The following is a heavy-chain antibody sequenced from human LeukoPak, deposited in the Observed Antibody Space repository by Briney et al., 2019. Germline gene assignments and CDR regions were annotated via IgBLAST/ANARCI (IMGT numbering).Heavy chain of an antibody. Sequence: AGGSLRLSCEASGFTFNIYSMSWVRQAPGKGLEWVSGISGSGDSTYYADSVKGRFTISRDNSKNTMDLQMNSLRVEDTAVYYCAKGPPSIDPQHFQHWGQGALVTVSS. V-gene: IGHV3-23*01. D-gene: IGHD3-9*01. CDR1: GFTFNIYS. CDR3: AKGPPSIDPQHFQH. CDR2: ISGSGDST. J-gene: IGHJ1*01.